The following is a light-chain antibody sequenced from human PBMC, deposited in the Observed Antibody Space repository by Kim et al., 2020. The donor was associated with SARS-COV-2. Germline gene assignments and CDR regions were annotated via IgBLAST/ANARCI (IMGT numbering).Light chain of an antibody. CDR3: AIWYSNTWV. V-gene: IGLV5-39*01. Sequence: FTCTLRSCIHVDIYNIFWYQQKPGSLPRYLLGYKSDSNKEQGSGVPSRFSGSKDASTNAGLLLISGLQSEDEADYYCAIWYSNTWVFGGGTQLTVL. J-gene: IGLJ3*02. CDR1: SCIHVDIYN. CDR2: YKSDSNK.